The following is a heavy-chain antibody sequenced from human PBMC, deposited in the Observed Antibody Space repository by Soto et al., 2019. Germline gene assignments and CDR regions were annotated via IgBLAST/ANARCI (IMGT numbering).Heavy chain of an antibody. CDR1: GFVFSDYY. Sequence: QVQLVESGGGLVRPGGSLRLSCRASGFVFSDYYMSWIRQAPGKGLEWLAFISDTGTYTNYADFVKGRFTISRDNDRNSVDLQMDGLRGEDTAVYYCTRDITYFYDITGYPKDWGQLIQVTVSS. CDR2: ISDTGTYT. V-gene: IGHV3-11*06. CDR3: TRDITYFYDITGYPKD. J-gene: IGHJ4*02. D-gene: IGHD3-22*01.